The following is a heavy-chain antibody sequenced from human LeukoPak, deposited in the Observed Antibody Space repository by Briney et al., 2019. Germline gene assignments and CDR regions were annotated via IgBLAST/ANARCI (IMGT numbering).Heavy chain of an antibody. Sequence: PSETLSLTCTVSGDSINSLDLWSWVRQPPGKGLEWIGEMYLSGTTHSNPSVKSRVTISIDKSKNQFFLDLSSVTAADTAVYYCAGLVGRYSSGLYYYYFDYWGQGTLVTVSS. CDR2: MYLSGTT. J-gene: IGHJ4*02. V-gene: IGHV4-4*02. CDR1: GDSINSLDL. CDR3: AGLVGRYSSGLYYYYFDY. D-gene: IGHD3-22*01.